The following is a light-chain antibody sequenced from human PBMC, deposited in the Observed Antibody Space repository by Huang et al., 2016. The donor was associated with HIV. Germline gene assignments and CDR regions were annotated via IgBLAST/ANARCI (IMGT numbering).Light chain of an antibody. Sequence: DIVMTQSPDSLAVSLGERATINCKSSQTILHDSDSRNYLAWYQQKPGQPPKLLIHWASIRKTGVPDRFIGSGYGTDFTLTISRLQAEDVAVYYCQQYYSSPFTFGPGTNVDI. V-gene: IGKV4-1*01. CDR1: QTILHDSDSRNY. CDR3: QQYYSSPFT. CDR2: WAS. J-gene: IGKJ3*01.